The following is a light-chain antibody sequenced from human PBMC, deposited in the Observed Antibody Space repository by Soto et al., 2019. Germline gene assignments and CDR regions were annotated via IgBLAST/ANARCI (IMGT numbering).Light chain of an antibody. CDR1: SSNIGAGYD. V-gene: IGLV1-40*01. CDR3: QSYDISLHNYV. CDR2: GDN. Sequence: QSVLTQPPSVSGAPGQRVIISCTGSSSNIGAGYDVHWYQQLPGTAPRLLIYGDNNRPSGVPDRFSGSKSGTSASLAITRLQAEDEADYYCQSYDISLHNYVFGAGTKVTVL. J-gene: IGLJ1*01.